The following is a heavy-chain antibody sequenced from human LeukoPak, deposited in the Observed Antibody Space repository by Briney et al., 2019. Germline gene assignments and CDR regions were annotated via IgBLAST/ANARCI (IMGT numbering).Heavy chain of an antibody. CDR1: GFTFSSYS. J-gene: IGHJ4*02. D-gene: IGHD2/OR15-2a*01. V-gene: IGHV3-21*01. Sequence: GGSLRLSCAASGFTFSSYSMNWVRQAPGKGLEWVSSISSSSSYIYYADSVKGRFTISRDNAKNSLYLQVNSLRADDTAVYYCARAGRNSEYHYFDYWGQGTLVTVSP. CDR3: ARAGRNSEYHYFDY. CDR2: ISSSSSYI.